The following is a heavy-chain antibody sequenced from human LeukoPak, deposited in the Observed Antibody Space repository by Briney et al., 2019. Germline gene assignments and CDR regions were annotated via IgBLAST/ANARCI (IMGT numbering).Heavy chain of an antibody. V-gene: IGHV4-59*01. CDR2: IYYSGST. J-gene: IGHJ6*02. D-gene: IGHD5-18*01. CDR1: GGSISSYY. Sequence: PSETLSLTCTVSGGSISSYYWSWIRQPPGKGLEWIGYIYYSGSTNYNPSLKSRVTISVDTSKNQFSLKLSSVTAADTAVYYCARDGLGIQLWLNGMDVWGQGTTVTVSS. CDR3: ARDGLGIQLWLNGMDV.